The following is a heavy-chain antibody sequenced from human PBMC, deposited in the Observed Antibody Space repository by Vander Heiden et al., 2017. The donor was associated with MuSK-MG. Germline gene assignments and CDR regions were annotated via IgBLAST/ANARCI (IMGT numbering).Heavy chain of an antibody. CDR1: GFTFSSYA. Sequence: EVQLFESGGGLVQPGGSLRRSCAASGFTFSSYAMRWVRQAPGKGLEWVSAISGSGGSTYYADSVKGRFTISRDNSKNTLYLQMNSLRAEDTAVYYCAKRDPIAVAGTGRYYFDYWGQGTLVTVSS. CDR3: AKRDPIAVAGTGRYYFDY. J-gene: IGHJ4*02. V-gene: IGHV3-23*01. D-gene: IGHD6-19*01. CDR2: ISGSGGST.